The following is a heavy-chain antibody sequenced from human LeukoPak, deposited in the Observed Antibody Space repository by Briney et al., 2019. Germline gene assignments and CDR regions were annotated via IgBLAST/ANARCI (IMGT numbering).Heavy chain of an antibody. CDR2: IIPIFGTA. V-gene: IGHV1-69*05. CDR3: AVVYYYYYYMDV. CDR1: GGTFSSYA. Sequence: GSSVKVSCKASGGTFSSYAISWVRQAPGQGLEWMGRIIPIFGTANYAQKFQGRVTITTDESASTAYMELSSLRSEDTAVYYCAVVYYYYYYMDVWGKGTTVTVSS. J-gene: IGHJ6*03.